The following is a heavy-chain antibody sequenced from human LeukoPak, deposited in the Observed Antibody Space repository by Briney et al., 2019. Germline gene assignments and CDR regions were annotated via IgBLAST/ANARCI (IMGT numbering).Heavy chain of an antibody. Sequence: SETLSLTCTVSAYSISSGYYWGWIRQPPGKGLEWIGGIYYSGSTYYNPSLKSRVTISVDTSKNQFSLKLRSVTAADTAVYYCARSQARLSWFDPWGQGILVTVSS. J-gene: IGHJ5*02. V-gene: IGHV4-38-2*02. CDR3: ARSQARLSWFDP. D-gene: IGHD6-19*01. CDR1: AYSISSGYY. CDR2: IYYSGST.